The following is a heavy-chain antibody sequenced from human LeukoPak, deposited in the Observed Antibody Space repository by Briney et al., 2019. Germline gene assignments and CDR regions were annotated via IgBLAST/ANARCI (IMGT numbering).Heavy chain of an antibody. J-gene: IGHJ4*02. CDR2: IYYSGST. Sequence: SETLSLTCTVSGGSISSYYWNWIRQPPGKGLEWIGYIYYSGSTNYNPSLKSRVTISVDTSKNQFSLKLSSVTAADTAVYYCARLWGYDPRGLDYWGQGTLVTVSS. V-gene: IGHV4-59*08. CDR1: GGSISSYY. D-gene: IGHD5-12*01. CDR3: ARLWGYDPRGLDY.